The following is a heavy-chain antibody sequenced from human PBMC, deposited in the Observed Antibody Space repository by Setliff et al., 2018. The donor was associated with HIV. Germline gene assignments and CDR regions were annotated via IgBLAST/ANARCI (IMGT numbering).Heavy chain of an antibody. CDR1: GFTFGDSV. V-gene: IGHV3-49*03. CDR2: IRGKAYGGTT. J-gene: IGHJ4*02. CDR3: TRRYYDNSGSFRY. D-gene: IGHD3-22*01. Sequence: GGSLRLSCKGSGFTFGDSVMSWFRQAPGKGLEWVGFIRGKAYGGTTQYAASVKDRFTISRDDSKSIAYLQMNSLKTDGTAVYYCTRRYYDNSGSFRYWGQGTLVTVSS.